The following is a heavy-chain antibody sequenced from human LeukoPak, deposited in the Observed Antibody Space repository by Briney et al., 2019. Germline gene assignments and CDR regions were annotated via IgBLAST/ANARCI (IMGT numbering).Heavy chain of an antibody. D-gene: IGHD3-10*01. Sequence: GGSLRLSCAASGFTFSSYTISWVRQAPGKGLEWVSAISGSGGNTYYADSVKRRFTISRDNSKNTLYLQMTSLTAEDTAVYYCAKAEPVGSFSAYYYYGMDVWGQGTTVTVSS. CDR2: ISGSGGNT. V-gene: IGHV3-23*01. CDR3: AKAEPVGSFSAYYYYGMDV. J-gene: IGHJ6*02. CDR1: GFTFSSYT.